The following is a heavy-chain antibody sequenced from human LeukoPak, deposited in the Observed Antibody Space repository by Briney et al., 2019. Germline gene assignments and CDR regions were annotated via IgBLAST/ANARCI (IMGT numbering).Heavy chain of an antibody. CDR1: GFTFSSHW. D-gene: IGHD3-10*02. Sequence: GGSLRLSCAASGFTFSSHWMHWVRQAPGKGLVWVSRIKSDGSSTTYADSVKGRFTISRDNAKNTLYLQMNSLRAEDTAVYYCAELGITMIGGGWGKGTTVTISS. J-gene: IGHJ6*04. CDR3: AELGITMIGGG. V-gene: IGHV3-74*01. CDR2: IKSDGSST.